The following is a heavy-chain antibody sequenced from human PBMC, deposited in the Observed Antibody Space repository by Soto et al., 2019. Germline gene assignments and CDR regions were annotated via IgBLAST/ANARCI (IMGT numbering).Heavy chain of an antibody. CDR1: GFTFSSYD. CDR3: ARVQPGFGWLVTRNYDY. V-gene: IGHV3-13*01. D-gene: IGHD6-19*01. Sequence: GGSLRLSCAASGFTFSSYDMHWVRQATGKGLEWVSAIGTAGDTYYPGSVKGRFTISRENAKNSLYLQMNSLRAGDTAVYYCARVQPGFGWLVTRNYDYWGQGTLVTVSS. CDR2: IGTAGDT. J-gene: IGHJ4*02.